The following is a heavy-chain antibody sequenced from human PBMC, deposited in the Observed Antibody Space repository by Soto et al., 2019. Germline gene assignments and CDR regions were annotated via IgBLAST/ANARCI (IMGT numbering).Heavy chain of an antibody. J-gene: IGHJ4*02. CDR1: GFTVSSDY. CDR2: IYSGGST. V-gene: IGHV3-66*01. Sequence: PGGSLRLSCAASGFTVSSDYMSWVRQAPGKGLEWVSVIYSGGSTYYADSVKGRFTISRDNSKNTLYLQMNSLRAEDTAVYYCARDPGGGYFDYWGQGTLVTVSS. CDR3: ARDPGGGYFDY. D-gene: IGHD3-10*01.